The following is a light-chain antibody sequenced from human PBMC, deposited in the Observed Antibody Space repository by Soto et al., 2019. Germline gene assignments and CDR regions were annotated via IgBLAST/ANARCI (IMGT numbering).Light chain of an antibody. V-gene: IGKV3-11*01. CDR3: QQLSNSIT. Sequence: EIVLTQSPATLSLSPGERATLSCRASQRVSSYLAWYQQKPGQAPRLLLYDASNRATGITARFSVSESGTGFTLTIDSLEPEDIALYYCQQLSNSITFGQGTRLEMK. CDR2: DAS. CDR1: QRVSSY. J-gene: IGKJ5*01.